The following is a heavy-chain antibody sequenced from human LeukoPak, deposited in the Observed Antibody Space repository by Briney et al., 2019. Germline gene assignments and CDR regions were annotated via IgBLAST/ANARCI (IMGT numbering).Heavy chain of an antibody. CDR1: GYTFTSYY. V-gene: IGHV1-46*03. CDR3: ARVINYYDSSGNAFDI. D-gene: IGHD3-22*01. CDR2: INPSGGST. J-gene: IGHJ3*02. Sequence: GASVKVSCKASGYTFTSYYMHWVRQAPGQGLEWVGIINPSGGSTSYAQKFQGRVTMTRDTSTSTVYMELSSLRSEDTAVYYCARVINYYDSSGNAFDIWGQGTMVTVSS.